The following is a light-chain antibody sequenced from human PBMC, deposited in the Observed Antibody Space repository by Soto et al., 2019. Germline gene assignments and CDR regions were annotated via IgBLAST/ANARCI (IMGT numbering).Light chain of an antibody. CDR3: QQYNIWRSIT. V-gene: IGKV3-15*01. CDR1: QSVGNK. Sequence: EIVVTPSPATLSVSPGERATLSCRASQSVGNKVAWYQHKPGQTPRLIIYDISTRAAGVPARFSGSGYGTDFTLTISSLQSEDFAVYYCQQYNIWRSITFGQGTRREIK. CDR2: DIS. J-gene: IGKJ5*01.